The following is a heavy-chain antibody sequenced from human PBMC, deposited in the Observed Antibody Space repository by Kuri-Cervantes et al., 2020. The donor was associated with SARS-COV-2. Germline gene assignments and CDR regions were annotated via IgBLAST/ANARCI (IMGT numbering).Heavy chain of an antibody. V-gene: IGHV3-21*04. CDR2: ISSSSSYI. CDR3: ARASRLAAPYNYFYYYLDG. CDR1: GFTFSSYW. D-gene: IGHD6-13*01. Sequence: GESLKISCAASGFTFSSYWMHWVRQAPGKGLEWVSSISSSSSYIYYADSVKGRFTISRDNAKNSLYLQMNSLRSDDTAVYYCARASRLAAPYNYFYYYLDGWGKGTTVTVSS. J-gene: IGHJ6*03.